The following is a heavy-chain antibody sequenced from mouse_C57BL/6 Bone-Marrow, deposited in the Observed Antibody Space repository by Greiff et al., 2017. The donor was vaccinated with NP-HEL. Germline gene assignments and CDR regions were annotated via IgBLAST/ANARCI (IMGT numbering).Heavy chain of an antibody. CDR3: AASYYGPGGAMDY. CDR2: IDPSDSYT. Sequence: QVQLKQPGAELVMPGASVKLSCKASGYTFTSYWMHWVKQRPGQGLEWIGEIDPSDSYTNYNQKFKGKSTLTVDKSSSTAYMQLSSLTSEDSAVYYCAASYYGPGGAMDYWGQGTSVTVSS. V-gene: IGHV1-69*01. D-gene: IGHD2-1*01. CDR1: GYTFTSYW. J-gene: IGHJ4*01.